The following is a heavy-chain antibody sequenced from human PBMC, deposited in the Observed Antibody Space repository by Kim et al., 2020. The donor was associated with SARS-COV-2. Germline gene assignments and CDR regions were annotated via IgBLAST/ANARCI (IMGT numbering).Heavy chain of an antibody. V-gene: IGHV5-51*01. CDR3: ARRGYYDFWSGYYGGFDY. Sequence: GESLKISCKGSGYSFTSYWIGWVRQMPGKGLEWMGIIYPGDSDTRYSPSFQGQVTISADKSISTAYLQWSSLKASDTAMYYCARRGYYDFWSGYYGGFDYWGQGTLVTVSS. CDR2: IYPGDSDT. CDR1: GYSFTSYW. D-gene: IGHD3-3*01. J-gene: IGHJ4*02.